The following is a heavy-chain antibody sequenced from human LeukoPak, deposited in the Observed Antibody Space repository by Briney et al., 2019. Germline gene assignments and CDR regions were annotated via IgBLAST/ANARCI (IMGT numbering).Heavy chain of an antibody. J-gene: IGHJ4*02. Sequence: GGSLRLPCAASGFIFSSYWVSWVRQAPGKGLEWVANIKEDGSEKKYVDSVKGRFTISRDNAKNSVYLQMNSLRAEDTAVYYCAREHDYGDYVDYWGQGTLVTVSS. V-gene: IGHV3-7*01. CDR1: GFIFSSYW. CDR3: AREHDYGDYVDY. D-gene: IGHD4-17*01. CDR2: IKEDGSEK.